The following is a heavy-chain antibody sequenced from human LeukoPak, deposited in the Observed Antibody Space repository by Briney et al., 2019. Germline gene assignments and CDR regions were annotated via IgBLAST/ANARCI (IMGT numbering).Heavy chain of an antibody. CDR1: GGSISSSNW. Sequence: SGTLSLTCAVSGGSISSSNWWSWVRQPPGKGLEWIGEIYHSGSTNYNPSLKSRVTISVDKSKNQFSLKLSSVTAADTAVYYCARGGSTVTRIGYYYGMDVWGQGTTVTVSS. J-gene: IGHJ6*02. V-gene: IGHV4-4*02. CDR2: IYHSGST. D-gene: IGHD4-17*01. CDR3: ARGGSTVTRIGYYYGMDV.